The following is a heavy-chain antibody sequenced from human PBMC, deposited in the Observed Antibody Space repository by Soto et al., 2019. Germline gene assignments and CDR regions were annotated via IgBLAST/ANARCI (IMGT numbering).Heavy chain of an antibody. V-gene: IGHV3-7*03. CDR2: IQKDGSEK. CDR1: GFTFSSYW. CDR3: VESGGAADY. J-gene: IGHJ4*02. D-gene: IGHD2-8*02. Sequence: EVQLVESGGGLVQPGGSLRLSCAASGFTFSSYWMGWVRQAPGKGLEWVANIQKDGSEKNYVDSVKGRFTISRDNAKNSLYLHMNSLTAEDTAVYYCVESGGAADYWGQGTLVTVSS.